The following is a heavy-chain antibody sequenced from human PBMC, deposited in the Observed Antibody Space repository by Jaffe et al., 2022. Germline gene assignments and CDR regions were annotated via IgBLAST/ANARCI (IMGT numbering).Heavy chain of an antibody. D-gene: IGHD3-10*01. J-gene: IGHJ4*02. CDR1: GFTFSSYA. CDR3: AKERAPNHEGVIVDY. Sequence: QVQLVESGGGVVQPGGSLRLSCAASGFTFSSYAMHWVRQAPGKGLEWVAFLQYDESIIHYADSVRGRFTISRDSSKNTLFLQMNTLRPEDTAVYYCAKERAPNHEGVIVDYWGQGTLVTVSS. V-gene: IGHV3-30*02. CDR2: LQYDESII.